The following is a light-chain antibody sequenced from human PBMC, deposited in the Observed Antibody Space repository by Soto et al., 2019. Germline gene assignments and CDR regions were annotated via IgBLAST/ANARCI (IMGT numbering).Light chain of an antibody. J-gene: IGKJ5*01. CDR3: QQSYSTPDT. V-gene: IGKV1-39*01. CDR2: AAS. Sequence: DIQMTQSPSSLSASVGDRVTITCRSSHYISSYLNWYQQRPGKAPKLLIYAASSLQSGVPSRFSGSGSGTDFTLTISSLQPEDFATYYCQQSYSTPDTFGQGTRLEIK. CDR1: HYISSY.